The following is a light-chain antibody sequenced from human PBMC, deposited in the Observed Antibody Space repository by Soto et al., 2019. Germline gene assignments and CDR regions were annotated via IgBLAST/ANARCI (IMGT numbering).Light chain of an antibody. CDR1: SSDVGGYNY. CDR2: DVS. Sequence: QSALTQPASVSGSPRQSITISCTGTSSDVGGYNYVSWYQQHPGKAPKFMIYDVSNRPSGVSNRFSGSKSGNTASLTISGLQAEDEADYYCSSYTSDNTQVFGTGTQLTVL. V-gene: IGLV2-14*03. CDR3: SSYTSDNTQV. J-gene: IGLJ1*01.